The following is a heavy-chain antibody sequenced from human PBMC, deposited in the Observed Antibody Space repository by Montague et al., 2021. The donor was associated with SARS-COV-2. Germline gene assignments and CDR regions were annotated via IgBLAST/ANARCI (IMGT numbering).Heavy chain of an antibody. V-gene: IGHV4-59*01. J-gene: IGHJ3*02. CDR2: IYYGGST. Sequence: SETLSLTCTVSGGSISSYYWSWIRQPPGKGLEWIGYIYYGGSTNXNPSLKSRVAISVDTSKNQFSLKLSSVTAADTAVYYCARGSGWMGNAFDTWGQGTMVTVSS. D-gene: IGHD6-19*01. CDR3: ARGSGWMGNAFDT. CDR1: GGSISSYY.